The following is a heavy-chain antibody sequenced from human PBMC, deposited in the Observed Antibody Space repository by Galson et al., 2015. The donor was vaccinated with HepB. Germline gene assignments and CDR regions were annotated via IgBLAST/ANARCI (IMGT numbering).Heavy chain of an antibody. CDR2: FDPEDGET. Sequence: SVKVSCKVSGSTLTELSMHWVRQAPGKGLEWMGGFDPEDGETIYAQKFRGRVTMTEDTSTDTAYMELSSLRSEDTAVYYCATVPTPLLLCDIWGQGTMVTVSS. V-gene: IGHV1-24*01. D-gene: IGHD3-22*01. CDR3: ATVPTPLLLCDI. J-gene: IGHJ3*02. CDR1: GSTLTELS.